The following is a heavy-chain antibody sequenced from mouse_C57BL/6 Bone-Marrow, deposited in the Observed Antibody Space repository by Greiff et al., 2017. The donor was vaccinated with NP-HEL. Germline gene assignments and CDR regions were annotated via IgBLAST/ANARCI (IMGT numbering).Heavy chain of an antibody. CDR3: ARGRNYGGAMDY. J-gene: IGHJ4*01. CDR1: GFSINSDCY. Sequence: EVQLQQSGPSLVRPSQTLSLTCTVTGFSINSDCYWIWIRQFPGNKLEYIGYTFYSGITYYNPSLESRTYITRDTSKNQFSLKLSSVTTEDTATYYCARGRNYGGAMDYWGQGTSVTVSS. D-gene: IGHD2-1*01. V-gene: IGHV3-3*01. CDR2: TFYSGIT.